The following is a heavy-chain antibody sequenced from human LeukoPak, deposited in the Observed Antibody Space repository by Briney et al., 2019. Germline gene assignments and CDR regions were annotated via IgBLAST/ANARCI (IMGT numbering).Heavy chain of an antibody. Sequence: QSGGSLRLSCADSGFTFSSYGMHWVRQAPGKGLEWVAVISYDGSNKYYADSVKGRFTISRDNSKNTLYLQMNSLRAEDTAVYYCAKNYDGSGYYYEGGGFDYWGQGTLVTVSS. CDR3: AKNYDGSGYYYEGGGFDY. V-gene: IGHV3-30*18. J-gene: IGHJ4*02. CDR1: GFTFSSYG. D-gene: IGHD3-22*01. CDR2: ISYDGSNK.